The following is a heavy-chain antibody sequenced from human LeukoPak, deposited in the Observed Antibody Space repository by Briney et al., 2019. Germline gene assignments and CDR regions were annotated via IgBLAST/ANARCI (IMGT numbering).Heavy chain of an antibody. J-gene: IGHJ4*02. V-gene: IGHV3-9*03. CDR3: AKDRGYSSSFFEV. CDR1: YFSFSSYA. CDR2: ISWNSGKI. Sequence: GGSLRLSCVASYFSFSSYAMHWVRQAPGKGLEWVSGISWNSGKIDYADSVKGRFTISRDNAKNSLYLQMNSLRVEDMALYYCAKDRGYSSSFFEVWGQGTLVTVSS. D-gene: IGHD6-13*01.